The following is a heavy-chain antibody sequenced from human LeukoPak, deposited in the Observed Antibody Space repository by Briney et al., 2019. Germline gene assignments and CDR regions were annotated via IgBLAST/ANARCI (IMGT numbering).Heavy chain of an antibody. D-gene: IGHD4-23*01. Sequence: SGTLSLTCAVSGGSISSSNWWSWVRQPPGKGLEWIGEIYHSGSTNYNPSLKSRVTISVDKSKNQFSLKLSSVTAADTAAYYCARVIRTTVAYFDYWGQGTLVTVSS. CDR3: ARVIRTTVAYFDY. CDR2: IYHSGST. J-gene: IGHJ4*02. CDR1: GGSISSSNW. V-gene: IGHV4-4*02.